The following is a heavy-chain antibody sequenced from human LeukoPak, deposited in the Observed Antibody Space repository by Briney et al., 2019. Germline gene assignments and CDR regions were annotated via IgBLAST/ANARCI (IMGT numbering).Heavy chain of an antibody. CDR2: ISGSGGST. V-gene: IGHV3-23*01. D-gene: IGHD3-10*01. CDR3: AKGLTYYYGSGSYNDY. J-gene: IGHJ4*02. Sequence: GGSLRLSCAASGFTFSSYAMSWVRQAPGKGLEWVSAISGSGGSTYYADSVKGRFTISRDNSKNTLYLQMNSLGAEDTAVYYCAKGLTYYYGSGSYNDYWGQGTLVTVSS. CDR1: GFTFSSYA.